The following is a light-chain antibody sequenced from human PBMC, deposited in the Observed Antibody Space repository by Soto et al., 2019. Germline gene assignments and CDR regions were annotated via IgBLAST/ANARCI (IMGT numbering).Light chain of an antibody. V-gene: IGKV1-9*01. CDR1: QAISSY. CDR3: QQLNSYPYT. J-gene: IGKJ2*01. Sequence: DIQLTQSPSFLSTSVGDRVTITCRASQAISSYFAWYQQKPGKAPRLLIYAASTLQSGVPSRFSGKGSGTEFTLTNSSLLPEDFATYYCQQLNSYPYTFGQGTKLEIK. CDR2: AAS.